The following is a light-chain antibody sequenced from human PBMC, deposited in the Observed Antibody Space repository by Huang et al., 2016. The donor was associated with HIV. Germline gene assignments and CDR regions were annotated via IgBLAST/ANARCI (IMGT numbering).Light chain of an antibody. CDR1: QNSLYTTNNHNF. J-gene: IGKJ1*01. V-gene: IGKV4-1*01. CDR3: QQYYRTPWT. Sequence: DIVLTQSPDSLAVSLGERATIYCKSSQNSLYTTNNHNFLGWYQKKSGQPPKRLIHGASARLPGVPDRFSASGSGTDFSLTISSLQTEDVAVYYCQQYYRTPWTFGQGTKVEIK. CDR2: GAS.